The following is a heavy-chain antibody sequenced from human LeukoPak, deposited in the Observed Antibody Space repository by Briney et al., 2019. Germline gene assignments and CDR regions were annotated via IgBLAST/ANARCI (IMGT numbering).Heavy chain of an antibody. D-gene: IGHD3-16*02. J-gene: IGHJ4*02. CDR1: GGSISSSSYY. V-gene: IGHV4-39*07. Sequence: SETLSLTCTVSGGSISSSSYYWGWIRQPPGKGLEWIGSIYYSGSTYYNPSLKSRVTISVDTSKNQFSLKLSSVTAADTAVYYCARGGTYYDYIWGSYRPFYFDYWGQGTLVTVSP. CDR3: ARGGTYYDYIWGSYRPFYFDY. CDR2: IYYSGST.